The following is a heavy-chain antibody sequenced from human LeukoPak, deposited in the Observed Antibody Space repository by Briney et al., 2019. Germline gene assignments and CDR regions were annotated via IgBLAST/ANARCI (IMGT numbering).Heavy chain of an antibody. CDR3: ARSVGAVVVVAATPDY. J-gene: IGHJ4*02. CDR1: GYTFTSYY. D-gene: IGHD2-15*01. Sequence: ASVKVSCKASGYTFTSYYMHWVRQAPGQGLEWMGIINPSGGSTSYAQKFQGRVTMTRDTYTSTVYMELSSLRSEDTAVYYCARSVGAVVVVAATPDYWGQGTLVTVSS. V-gene: IGHV1-46*01. CDR2: INPSGGST.